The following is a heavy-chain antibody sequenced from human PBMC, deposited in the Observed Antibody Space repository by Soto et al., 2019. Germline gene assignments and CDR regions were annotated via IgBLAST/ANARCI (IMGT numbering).Heavy chain of an antibody. Sequence: SETLSLTCTVSGGSISSGGYYWSWIRQHPGKGLEWIGYIYYSGSTYYNPSLKSRVTTSVDTSKNQFSLKLSSVTATDTAVYYCARGGYDYSNRHSYYYYGMDVWGQGTTVTVSS. CDR2: IYYSGST. CDR1: GGSISSGGYY. CDR3: ARGGYDYSNRHSYYYYGMDV. D-gene: IGHD4-4*01. J-gene: IGHJ6*02. V-gene: IGHV4-31*03.